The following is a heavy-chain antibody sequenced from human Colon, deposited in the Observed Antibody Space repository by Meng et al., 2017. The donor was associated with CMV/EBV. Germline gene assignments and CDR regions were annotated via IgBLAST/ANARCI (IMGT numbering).Heavy chain of an antibody. V-gene: IGHV3-30*02. CDR1: GFTFGSHA. J-gene: IGHJ6*02. D-gene: IGHD3-16*02. Sequence: AGSLRLSCAASGFTFGSHAMHWVRQAPGKWLEWVALILFDGSNQYYADSVKGRFTISRDNSKNTLYLQMSTLRAGDTALYYCAKDRGYTDYPYYGMDVWGQGTTVTVSS. CDR3: AKDRGYTDYPYYGMDV. CDR2: ILFDGSNQ.